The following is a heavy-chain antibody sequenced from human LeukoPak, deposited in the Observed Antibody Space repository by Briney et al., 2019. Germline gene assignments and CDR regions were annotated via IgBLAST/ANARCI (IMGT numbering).Heavy chain of an antibody. J-gene: IGHJ4*02. CDR3: ARGAVWTPRADY. V-gene: IGHV4-34*01. D-gene: IGHD2-21*01. CDR2: INHSGST. CDR1: GGSFSGYY. Sequence: SSETLSLTCAVYGGSFSGYYWSWIRQPPGKGLEWIGEINHSGSTNYNPSLKSRVTISVDTSKNQFSLKLSSVTAADTAVYYCARGAVWTPRADYWGQGTLATVSS.